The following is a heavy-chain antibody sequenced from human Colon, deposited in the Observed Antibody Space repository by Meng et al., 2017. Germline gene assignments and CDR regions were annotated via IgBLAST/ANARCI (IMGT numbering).Heavy chain of an antibody. D-gene: IGHD6-19*01. V-gene: IGHV4-34*01. CDR2: INHTGNI. J-gene: IGHJ4*02. CDR3: ARSVRLGVAGKSGAY. Sequence: ELWQWVAVLLKPSETLSPTSAVYGGSFSGYSWSWMRQPPGKGLEWIGEINHTGNISYNPSLKSRLTISVDTSKNQFSLNLSSVTAADTALYYCARSVRLGVAGKSGAYWGQGTLVTVSS. CDR1: GGSFSGYS.